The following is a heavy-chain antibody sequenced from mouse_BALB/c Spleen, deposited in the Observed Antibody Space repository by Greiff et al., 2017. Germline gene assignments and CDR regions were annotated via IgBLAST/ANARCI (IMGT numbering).Heavy chain of an antibody. CDR1: GFTFSSFG. D-gene: IGHD2-14*01. CDR2: ISSGSSTI. CDR3: ARDYRYDAMDY. J-gene: IGHJ4*01. V-gene: IGHV5-17*02. Sequence: VQLKESGGGLVQPGGSRKLSCAASGFTFSSFGMHWVRQAPEKGLEWVAYISSGSSTIYYADTVKGRFTISRDNPKNTLFLQMTSLRSEDTAMYYCARDYRYDAMDYWGQGTSVTVSS.